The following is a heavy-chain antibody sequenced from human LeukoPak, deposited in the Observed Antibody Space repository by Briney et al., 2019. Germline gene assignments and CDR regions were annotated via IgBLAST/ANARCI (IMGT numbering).Heavy chain of an antibody. D-gene: IGHD3-22*01. CDR3: AKASPVIVVVSIFDY. CDR1: GFTSSSYA. J-gene: IGHJ4*02. CDR2: ISGSGGST. V-gene: IGHV3-23*01. Sequence: PGGSLRLSCAASGFTSSSYAMSWVRQAPGKGLEWVSAISGSGGSTYYADSVKGRFTISRDNSKNTLYLQMNSLRAEDTAVYYCAKASPVIVVVSIFDYWGQGTLVTVSS.